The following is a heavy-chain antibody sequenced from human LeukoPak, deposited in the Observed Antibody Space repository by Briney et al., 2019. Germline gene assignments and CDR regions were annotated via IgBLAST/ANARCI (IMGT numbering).Heavy chain of an antibody. CDR1: GFTFSSYA. D-gene: IGHD6-19*01. CDR3: ARAPYSSGWYYFDY. Sequence: LAGGSLRLSCAASGFTFSSYAMHWVRQAPGKGLEWVALISYDGSTRDYVDSEKGRFTTSRDNSISTLYLQMDSLRPEDTAVYYCARAPYSSGWYYFDYWGQGTLVTVSS. J-gene: IGHJ4*02. V-gene: IGHV3-30*04. CDR2: ISYDGSTR.